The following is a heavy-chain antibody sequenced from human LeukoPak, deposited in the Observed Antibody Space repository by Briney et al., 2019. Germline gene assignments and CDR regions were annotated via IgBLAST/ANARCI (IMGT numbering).Heavy chain of an antibody. V-gene: IGHV3-11*04. CDR3: ASCYVYSSSVDS. CDR1: GFTFSDYY. Sequence: GGSLRLSCAASGFTFSDYYMSWIRQAPGKGLEWVSYISSSGSTIYYADSVKGRFTISRDNAKNSLYLQMNSLRAEDTAVYYCASCYVYSSSVDSWGQGTLVTVSS. J-gene: IGHJ4*02. D-gene: IGHD6-6*01. CDR2: ISSSGSTI.